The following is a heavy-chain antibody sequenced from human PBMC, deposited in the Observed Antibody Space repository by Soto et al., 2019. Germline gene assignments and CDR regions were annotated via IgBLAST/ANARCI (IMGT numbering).Heavy chain of an antibody. CDR2: ISGSGANT. CDR3: AKVSSSGWYDAFDI. V-gene: IGHV3-23*01. Sequence: GGSLRLSCAASGFAFNSYGMSWVRQAPGKGLEWVSGISGSGANTYYAASVKGRFTISRDNSEHTLFLQMNSLRDKDTAVYLCAKVSSSGWYDAFDIWGQGTLVTVSS. D-gene: IGHD6-13*01. CDR1: GFAFNSYG. J-gene: IGHJ3*02.